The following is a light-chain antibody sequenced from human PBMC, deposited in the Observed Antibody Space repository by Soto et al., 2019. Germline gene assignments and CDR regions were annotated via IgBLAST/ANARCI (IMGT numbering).Light chain of an antibody. Sequence: EIVLTQSPGTLSLSPGERATLSCRASQSVSSNYLARYQRKPGQAPRLLIYGASTRATAIPNRFSGSGSGTDFTLTITRLEPEDFVVYYCQQYGSSPPTFGQGTKVEI. V-gene: IGKV3-20*01. CDR3: QQYGSSPPT. J-gene: IGKJ1*01. CDR2: GAS. CDR1: QSVSSNY.